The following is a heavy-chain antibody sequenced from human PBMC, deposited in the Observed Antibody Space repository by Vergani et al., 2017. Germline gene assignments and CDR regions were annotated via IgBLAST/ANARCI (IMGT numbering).Heavy chain of an antibody. J-gene: IGHJ4*01. D-gene: IGHD1-1*01. CDR2: INPNSGGT. CDR3: ARDSSWNDASLCDC. Sequence: QVQLVQSGAEVKKPGASVKVSCKASGYPLTGYYMHWVRQAPGQGLTGMGWINPNSGGTNYAQKFQGRVTMTRDTSISTAYMELSREGSDDTAVYYCARDSSWNDASLCDCWGHGSLVIVSS. CDR1: GYPLTGYY. V-gene: IGHV1-2*02.